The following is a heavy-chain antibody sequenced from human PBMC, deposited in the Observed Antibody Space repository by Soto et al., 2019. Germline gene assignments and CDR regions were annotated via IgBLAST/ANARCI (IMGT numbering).Heavy chain of an antibody. CDR3: AKDREGYCSSTSCLYYFDS. J-gene: IGHJ4*02. CDR1: GFTFRNCA. V-gene: IGHV3-23*01. Sequence: PGGSLRLSCAASGFTFRNCAMNWVRQAPGRGLEWVSTISNSGSTYYADAVKGRFTISRDISKNTLYLQMSSLRADDTALYYCAKDREGYCSSTSCLYYFDSWSQGTQVTVSS. CDR2: ISNSGST. D-gene: IGHD2-2*01.